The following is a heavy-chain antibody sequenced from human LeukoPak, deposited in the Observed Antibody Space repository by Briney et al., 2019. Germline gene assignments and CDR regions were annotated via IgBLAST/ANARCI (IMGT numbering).Heavy chain of an antibody. J-gene: IGHJ6*03. Sequence: SETLSLTCAVYGGSFSGYYWSWIRQSPGKGLEWIGSIYYSGTSFYKVSLKSRVTIPLDTSKNQFSLKMTSVTAADTALYYCARVPLSTAYLHYYSMDVWGKGTTVTVSS. CDR2: IYYSGTS. V-gene: IGHV4-34*01. D-gene: IGHD3-9*01. CDR1: GGSFSGYY. CDR3: ARVPLSTAYLHYYSMDV.